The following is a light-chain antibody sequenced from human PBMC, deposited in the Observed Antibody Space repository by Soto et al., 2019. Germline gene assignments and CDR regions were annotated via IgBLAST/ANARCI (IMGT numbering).Light chain of an antibody. CDR3: QQYNNWPPGT. CDR1: QSVSSS. Sequence: EIVMTQSPATLSVSPGERATLYCWASQSVSSSLAWYQQKPGQAPKLLFFGASTRATGIPARFSGSGSGTEFSLTISSLQSEDFAFYYCQQYNNWPPGTFGQGTKVEIK. V-gene: IGKV3-15*01. CDR2: GAS. J-gene: IGKJ2*02.